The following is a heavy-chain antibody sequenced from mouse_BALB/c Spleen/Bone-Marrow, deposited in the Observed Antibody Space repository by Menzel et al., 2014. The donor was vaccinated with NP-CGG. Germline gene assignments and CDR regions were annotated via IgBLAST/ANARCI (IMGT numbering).Heavy chain of an antibody. D-gene: IGHD3-1*01. Sequence: SGTVLARPGAAVKMSCKASGYTFSNYWMHWVKQRPGQGLEWIGTIYPGNSDTTYNQKFKGKAKLTAVTSTSTAYMDLSSLTNEDSAVCYCTTLARTNFDYWGQGTTLTVSS. V-gene: IGHV1-5*01. J-gene: IGHJ2*01. CDR1: GYTFSNYW. CDR3: TTLARTNFDY. CDR2: IYPGNSDT.